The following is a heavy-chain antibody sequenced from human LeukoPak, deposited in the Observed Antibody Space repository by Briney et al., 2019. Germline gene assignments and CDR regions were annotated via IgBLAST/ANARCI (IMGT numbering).Heavy chain of an antibody. CDR1: GFTFSSYS. D-gene: IGHD3-10*01. CDR2: ISSSSSTI. J-gene: IGHJ4*02. V-gene: IGHV3-48*01. Sequence: GGSLRLSCAASGFTFSSYSMNWVRQAPGKGLEWVSYISSSSSTIYYADSVKGRFTISRDNSKNTVYLQMNSLRAEDTAVYYCATTRSTMVRGVIDYWGQGTLVTVSS. CDR3: ATTRSTMVRGVIDY.